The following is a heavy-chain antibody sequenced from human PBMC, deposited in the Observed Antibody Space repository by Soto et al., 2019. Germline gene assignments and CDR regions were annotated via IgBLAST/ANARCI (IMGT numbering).Heavy chain of an antibody. CDR1: GYTFTSYD. D-gene: IGHD4-17*01. CDR3: ARVRATVTTGGMDV. CDR2: TNPNSGNT. J-gene: IGHJ6*02. Sequence: ASVKVSCKASGYTFTSYDINWVRQATGQGLEWMGWTNPNSGNTGYAQKFQGRVTMTRNTSISTAYMELSSLRSEDTAVYYCARVRATVTTGGMDVWGQGTTVTVSS. V-gene: IGHV1-8*01.